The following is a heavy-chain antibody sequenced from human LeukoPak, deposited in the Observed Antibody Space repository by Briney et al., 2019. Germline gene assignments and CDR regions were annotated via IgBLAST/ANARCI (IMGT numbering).Heavy chain of an antibody. CDR1: GYTFTSCY. Sequence: ASVKVSCKASGYTFTSCYMHWVRQAPGQGLEWMGIINPSDGIAGSAQKFQGRVTVTRDTSTSTVYMELSSLRSGDTAVYSCVRCAGDCKGWYFDLWGRGTLVTVSS. CDR2: INPSDGIA. J-gene: IGHJ2*01. V-gene: IGHV1-46*03. D-gene: IGHD2-21*01. CDR3: VRCAGDCKGWYFDL.